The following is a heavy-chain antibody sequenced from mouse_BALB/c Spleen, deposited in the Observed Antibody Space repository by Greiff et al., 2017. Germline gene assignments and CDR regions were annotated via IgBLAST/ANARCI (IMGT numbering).Heavy chain of an antibody. Sequence: VQGVESGPGLVAPSQSLSITCTVSGFSLTDYGVSWIRQPPGKGLEWLGVIWGGGSTYYNSALKSRLSISKDNSKSQVFLKMNSLQTDDTAMYYCAKHGGYDVGDYFDYWGQGTTLTVSS. J-gene: IGHJ2*01. CDR2: IWGGGST. V-gene: IGHV2-6-5*01. CDR3: AKHGGYDVGDYFDY. D-gene: IGHD2-2*01. CDR1: GFSLTDYG.